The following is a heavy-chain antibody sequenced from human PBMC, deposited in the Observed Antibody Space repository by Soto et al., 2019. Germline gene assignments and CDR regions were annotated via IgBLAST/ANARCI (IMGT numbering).Heavy chain of an antibody. Sequence: KTSETLSLTCAVYGGSFSGYYWSWIRQPPGEGLEWIGEINHSGSTNYNPSLKSRVTISVDTSKNQFSLKLSSVTAADTAVYYCASWYYYYGMDVWGQGTTVTVS. J-gene: IGHJ6*02. CDR2: INHSGST. CDR1: GGSFSGYY. V-gene: IGHV4-34*01. CDR3: ASWYYYYGMDV.